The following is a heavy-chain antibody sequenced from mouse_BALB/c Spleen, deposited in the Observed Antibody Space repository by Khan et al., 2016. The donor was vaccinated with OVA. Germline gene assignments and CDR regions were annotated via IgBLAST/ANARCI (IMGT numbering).Heavy chain of an antibody. CDR2: INPSTGYT. Sequence: QVQLQQSGAELAKPGDSVKMSCKASGYTFINYWLLWVKQRPGQGLEWIGYINPSTGYTEYNQNFKDKATLTADKSSSTAYMQLSSLTSEYSAVYYCARRGLRWDFDYWGQGTTHTVSS. J-gene: IGHJ2*01. CDR3: ARRGLRWDFDY. V-gene: IGHV1-7*01. CDR1: GYTFINYW. D-gene: IGHD1-1*01.